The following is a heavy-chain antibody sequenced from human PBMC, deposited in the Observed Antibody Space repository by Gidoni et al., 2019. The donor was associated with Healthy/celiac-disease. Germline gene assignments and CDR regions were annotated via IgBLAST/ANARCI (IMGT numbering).Heavy chain of an antibody. J-gene: IGHJ4*02. CDR3: ARGRVGAIPDY. CDR1: GGTFSSYA. CDR2: IIPIFGIA. V-gene: IGHV1-69*19. Sequence: QVQLVQPGAEVKKPGSSVKVYCKASGGTFSSYAIRWVRQAPGQGLEWMGGIIPIFGIANYAQKFQGRVTITADGSTSTAYMELSSLRSEDTAVYYCARGRVGAIPDYWGQGTLVTVSS. D-gene: IGHD2-21*01.